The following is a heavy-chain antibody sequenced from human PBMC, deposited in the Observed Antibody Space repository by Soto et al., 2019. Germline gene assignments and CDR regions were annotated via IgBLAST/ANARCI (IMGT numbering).Heavy chain of an antibody. J-gene: IGHJ4*02. D-gene: IGHD5-18*01. CDR2: IIPIFGTA. V-gene: IGHV1-69*01. CDR3: AILSDTAMVLVDY. CDR1: GGTFSSYA. Sequence: QVQLVQSGAEVKKPGSSVKVSCKASGGTFSSYAISWVRQAPGQGLEWMGGIIPIFGTANYAQKFQGRVTITADEATSTAYMELSSLRSADTAVYYWAILSDTAMVLVDYWGQGTLVTVSS.